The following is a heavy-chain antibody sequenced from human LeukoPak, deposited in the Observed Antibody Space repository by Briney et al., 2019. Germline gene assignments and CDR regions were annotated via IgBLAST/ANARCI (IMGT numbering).Heavy chain of an antibody. V-gene: IGHV1-2*02. CDR3: AREFEYSSSSGY. D-gene: IGHD6-6*01. J-gene: IGHJ4*02. CDR1: GYTFTGYY. Sequence: ASVKVSCKASGYTFTGYYMHWVRQAPGQGLEWMGWINPNSGDTNYAQKFQGRVALTRDTSISTAYMELSRLRSDDTAVYYCAREFEYSSSSGYWGQGTLVTVSS. CDR2: INPNSGDT.